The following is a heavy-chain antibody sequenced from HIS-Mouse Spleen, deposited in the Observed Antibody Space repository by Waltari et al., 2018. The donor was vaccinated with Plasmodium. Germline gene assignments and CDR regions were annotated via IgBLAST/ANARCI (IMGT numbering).Heavy chain of an antibody. CDR2: RKQDGSEK. CDR3: ASSWYWYFDL. CDR1: GFTFSSYW. V-gene: IGHV3-7*01. D-gene: IGHD6-13*01. Sequence: EVQLVESGGGLVQPGGSLRLSCAASGFTFSSYWMSWFGQAPGKGLEGVANRKQDGSEKYYVDSVKGRFTSARDNAKNSLYLQMNSLRAEDTAVYYCASSWYWYFDLWGRGTLVTVSS. J-gene: IGHJ2*01.